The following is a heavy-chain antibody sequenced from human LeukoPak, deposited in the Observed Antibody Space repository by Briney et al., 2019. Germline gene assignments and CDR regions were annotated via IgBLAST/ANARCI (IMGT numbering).Heavy chain of an antibody. J-gene: IGHJ2*01. CDR1: GGSISSSSYY. D-gene: IGHD3-10*01. V-gene: IGHV4-39*07. CDR3: ARAVGERITMVRGVIITPGYFDL. Sequence: PSETLSLTCTVSGGSISSSSYYWGWIRQPPGKGLEWIGSIYYSGSTYYNPSLKSRVTISVDTSKNQFSLKLSSVTAADTAVYYCARAVGERITMVRGVIITPGYFDLWGRGTLVTVSS. CDR2: IYYSGST.